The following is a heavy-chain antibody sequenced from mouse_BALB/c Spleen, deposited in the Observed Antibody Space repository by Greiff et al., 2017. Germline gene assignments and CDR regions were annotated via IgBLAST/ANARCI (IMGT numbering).Heavy chain of an antibody. J-gene: IGHJ3*01. D-gene: IGHD2-10*01. CDR3: ARCAYYGNYEFAY. V-gene: IGHV1-7*01. CDR2: INPSTGYT. CDR1: GYTFTSYW. Sequence: LVESGAELAKPGASVKMSCKASGYTFTSYWMHWVKQRPGQGLEWIGYINPSTGYTEYNQKFKDKATLTADKSSSTAYMQLSSLTSEDSAVYYCARCAYYGNYEFAYWGQGTLVTVSA.